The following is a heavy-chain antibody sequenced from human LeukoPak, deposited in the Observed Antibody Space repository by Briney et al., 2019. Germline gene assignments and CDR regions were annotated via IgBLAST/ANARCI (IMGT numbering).Heavy chain of an antibody. CDR3: ASSGGSGSYLSAGYFDY. D-gene: IGHD3-10*01. CDR1: GGTFSSYA. Sequence: SVKVSCKASGGTFSSYAISWVRQAPGQGLEWMGGIIPIFGTANYAQKFQGRVTITADESTSTAYVELSSLRSEDTAVYYCASSGGSGSYLSAGYFDYWGQGTLVTVSS. CDR2: IIPIFGTA. J-gene: IGHJ4*02. V-gene: IGHV1-69*01.